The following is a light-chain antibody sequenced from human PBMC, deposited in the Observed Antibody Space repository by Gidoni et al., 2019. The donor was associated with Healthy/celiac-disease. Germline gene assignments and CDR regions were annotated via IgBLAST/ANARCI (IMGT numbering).Light chain of an antibody. Sequence: QSVLTQTPSVSGAPGQRVPISCTGSSSNIGAGYDVHWYQQLPGTAPKLLIYGNSNRPSGVPDRFSGSKSGTSASLAITGLQAEDEADYYCQSYDSSLSGPVVFGGGTKLTVL. CDR2: GNS. V-gene: IGLV1-40*01. CDR1: SSNIGAGYD. CDR3: QSYDSSLSGPVV. J-gene: IGLJ2*01.